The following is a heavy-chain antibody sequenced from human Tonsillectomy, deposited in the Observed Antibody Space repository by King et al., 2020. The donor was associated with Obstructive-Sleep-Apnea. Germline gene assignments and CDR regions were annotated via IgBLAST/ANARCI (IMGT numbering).Heavy chain of an antibody. V-gene: IGHV4-39*01. J-gene: IGHJ4*02. Sequence: QLQESGPGLVKPSETLSLICSVSGGSISSSNYYWDWIRQPPGKGLECIASIYYSGKSYYNPSLKSRVSISVDKSKNQFSLKLSSVTAADTVIYYCARRERKPRSAYFFDFWGQRTPVTVSS. CDR2: IYYSGKS. CDR1: GGSISSSNYY. CDR3: ARRERKPRSAYFFDF. D-gene: IGHD5-24*01.